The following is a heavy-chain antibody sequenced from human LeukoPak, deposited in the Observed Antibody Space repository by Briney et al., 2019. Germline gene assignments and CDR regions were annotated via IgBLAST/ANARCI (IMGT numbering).Heavy chain of an antibody. D-gene: IGHD3-22*01. CDR1: GGSFSGYY. CDR3: ARAGYYDSSGYGHDY. CDR2: INHYGST. V-gene: IGHV4-34*01. Sequence: SETLSLTCAVYGGSFSGYYWSWIRQPPGKGLEWIGEINHYGSTNYNPSLKSRVTISVDTSKNQFSLNLSSVTAADTAVYYCARAGYYDSSGYGHDYWGQGTLVTVSS. J-gene: IGHJ4*02.